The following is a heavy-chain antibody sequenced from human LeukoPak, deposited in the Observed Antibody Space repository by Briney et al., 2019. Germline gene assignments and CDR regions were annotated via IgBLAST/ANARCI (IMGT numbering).Heavy chain of an antibody. D-gene: IGHD6-13*01. CDR3: ARVVGLTGYSSSWYSGYYYYMDV. V-gene: IGHV1-69*06. CDR2: IIPISDTA. Sequence: ASVKVSCKVSGGTFINHAFSWVRQAPGQGLEWLGGIIPISDTAKYAQKFQDRVTITADKSTSTAYMELSSLRSEDTAVYYCARVVGLTGYSSSWYSGYYYYMDVWGKGTTVTVSS. CDR1: GGTFINHA. J-gene: IGHJ6*03.